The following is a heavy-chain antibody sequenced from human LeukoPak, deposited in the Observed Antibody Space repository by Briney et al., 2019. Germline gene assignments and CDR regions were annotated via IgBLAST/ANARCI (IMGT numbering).Heavy chain of an antibody. CDR1: GFTLSNAW. CDR3: TTGTNYYDSSGSDY. D-gene: IGHD3-22*01. J-gene: IGHJ4*02. V-gene: IGHV3-15*01. Sequence: GGSLRLSCAASGFTLSNAWMSWVRQAPGKGLEWVGRIKSKTDGGTTDYAAPVKGRFTISRDDSKNTLYLQMNSLKTEDTAVYYCTTGTNYYDSSGSDYWGQGTLVTVSS. CDR2: IKSKTDGGTT.